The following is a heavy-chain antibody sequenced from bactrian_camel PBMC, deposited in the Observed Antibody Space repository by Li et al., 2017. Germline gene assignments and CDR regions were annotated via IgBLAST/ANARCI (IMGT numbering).Heavy chain of an antibody. V-gene: IGHV3S53*01. CDR1: GSIGGSTS. J-gene: IGHJ4*01. D-gene: IGHD2*01. CDR3: AASRGYCAGDYSLLDTRYAY. CDR2: MDSEGTT. Sequence: HVQLVESGGGSVQAGESLSLSCAASGSIGGSTSMGWFRQAPGKEREGVAAMDSEGTTTYADSVKGRFTVSRDYAKNTVYLQMNSLKYEDTAMYYCAASRGYCAGDYSLLDTRYAYWGQGTQVTVS.